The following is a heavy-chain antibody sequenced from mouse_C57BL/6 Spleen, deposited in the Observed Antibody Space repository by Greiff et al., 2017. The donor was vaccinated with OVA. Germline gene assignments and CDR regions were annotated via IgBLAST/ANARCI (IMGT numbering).Heavy chain of an antibody. V-gene: IGHV5-17*01. CDR1: GFTFSDYG. D-gene: IGHD2-4*01. CDR2: ISSGSSTI. Sequence: EVQRVESGGGLVKPGGSLKLSCAASGFTFSDYGMHWVRQAPEKGLEWVAYISSGSSTIYYADTVKGRFTISRDNAKNTLFLQMTSLRSEDTAMYYCARGYDYPYWYFDVWGTGTTVTVSS. CDR3: ARGYDYPYWYFDV. J-gene: IGHJ1*03.